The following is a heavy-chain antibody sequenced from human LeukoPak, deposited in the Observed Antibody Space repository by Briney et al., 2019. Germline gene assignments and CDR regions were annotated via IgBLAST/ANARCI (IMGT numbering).Heavy chain of an antibody. CDR2: INAGNGNT. J-gene: IGHJ3*02. CDR1: GYTFTSYA. V-gene: IGHV1-3*01. Sequence: ASVKVSCKASGYTFTSYAMHWVRQAPGQRLEWMGWINAGNGNTKYSQKFQGRVTITRDTSASTAYMELSSLRSEDTAVYYCATERPVGAARAAFDIWGQGTMVTVSS. CDR3: ATERPVGAARAAFDI. D-gene: IGHD1-26*01.